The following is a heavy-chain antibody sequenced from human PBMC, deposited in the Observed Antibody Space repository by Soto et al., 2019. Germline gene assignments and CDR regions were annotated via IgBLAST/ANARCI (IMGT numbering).Heavy chain of an antibody. J-gene: IGHJ6*02. D-gene: IGHD5-12*01. V-gene: IGHV1-2*04. Sequence: ASVKVSCKASGYTFTGYYMHWVRQAPGQGLEWMGWINPNSGGTNYAQKFQGWVTMTRDTSISTAYMELSRLRSDDTAVYYCARDQGEWLRSMVYYGMDVWGQGTTVTVSS. CDR1: GYTFTGYY. CDR3: ARDQGEWLRSMVYYGMDV. CDR2: INPNSGGT.